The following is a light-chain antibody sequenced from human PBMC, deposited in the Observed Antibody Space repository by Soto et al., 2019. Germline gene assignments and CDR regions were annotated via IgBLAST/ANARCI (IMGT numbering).Light chain of an antibody. CDR3: QQYGSSPPYT. Sequence: EIIMTQSPATLSVSPGEGATLSCRASQTINNNFLGWYQQKPGQPPRLLIFAASRRATGIPDRFSGSGSGTDFTLTISRVEPGDFGVYYCQQYGSSPPYTFGLGTKLDIK. CDR2: AAS. V-gene: IGKV3-20*01. J-gene: IGKJ2*01. CDR1: QTINNNF.